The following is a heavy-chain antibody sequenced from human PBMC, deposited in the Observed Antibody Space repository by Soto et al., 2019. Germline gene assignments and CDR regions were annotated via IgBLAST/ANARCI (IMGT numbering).Heavy chain of an antibody. Sequence: ASETLSLTCALYGGSFDGYYWSWIRQSPGKGLEWIGEIHHSGSTKYNPSLKSRVSLSVDTSTKRFSLKLTSVTAADRGVYYCARGVDLWSGYLFWGQGTAVNVSS. D-gene: IGHD3-3*01. J-gene: IGHJ4*02. CDR3: ARGVDLWSGYLF. CDR1: GGSFDGYY. V-gene: IGHV4-34*01. CDR2: IHHSGST.